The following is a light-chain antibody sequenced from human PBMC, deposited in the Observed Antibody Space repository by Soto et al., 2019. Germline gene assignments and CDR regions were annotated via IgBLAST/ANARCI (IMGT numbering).Light chain of an antibody. CDR1: QSISIY. CDR2: AAS. V-gene: IGKV1-39*01. J-gene: IGKJ1*01. CDR3: QKSYTPPWT. Sequence: DIKMTQSPSSLSASVGDRVTITCRASQSISIYLNWYQLRPGKAPKLLIYAASSLQSGVPSRFSGSVSGTDFTLTISSLQPEDFTTYYCQKSYTPPWTFGQGTEVDIK.